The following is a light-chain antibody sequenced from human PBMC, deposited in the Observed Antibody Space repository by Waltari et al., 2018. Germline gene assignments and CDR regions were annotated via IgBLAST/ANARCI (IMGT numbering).Light chain of an antibody. V-gene: IGKV1-39*01. CDR1: QSISSY. CDR2: ATS. Sequence: DIQMTQSPSSLSASVGDRVTIPCRASQSISSYLNWYQQKPGKAPKLLIYATSTLQSGVPSRFSGSGSGRAFTLIISSLQPEDFASYYCQESYSNTRTFGQGTKVEIK. J-gene: IGKJ1*01. CDR3: QESYSNTRT.